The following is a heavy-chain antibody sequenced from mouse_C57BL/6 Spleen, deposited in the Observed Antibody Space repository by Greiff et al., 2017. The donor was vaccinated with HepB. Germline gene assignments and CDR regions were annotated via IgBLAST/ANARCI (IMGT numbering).Heavy chain of an antibody. CDR2: IYPSDSET. J-gene: IGHJ2*01. V-gene: IGHV1-61*01. Sequence: QVQLQQPGAELVRPGSSVKLSCKASGYTFTSYWMDWVKQRPGQGLEWIGNIYPSDSETHYNQKFKDKATLTVYKSSSTADMQLSSLTSEDSAVYYCARSGDYYGSSDVDYWGQGTTLTVSS. D-gene: IGHD1-1*01. CDR1: GYTFTSYW. CDR3: ARSGDYYGSSDVDY.